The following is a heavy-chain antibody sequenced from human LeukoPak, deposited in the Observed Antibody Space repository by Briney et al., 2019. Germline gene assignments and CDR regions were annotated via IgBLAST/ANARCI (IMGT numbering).Heavy chain of an antibody. V-gene: IGHV3-7*01. CDR1: GFTFSTYW. D-gene: IGHD5-18*01. J-gene: IGHJ4*02. CDR2: IRDDGSAK. CDR3: ASLDTAMRDY. Sequence: PGGSLRLSCAASGFTFSTYWMSWVRQAPGKGLEWVASIRDDGSAKYYMDSVKGRFSISRDDAKNSLYLQMNSLRAEDTAVYYCASLDTAMRDYWGQGTLVTVSS.